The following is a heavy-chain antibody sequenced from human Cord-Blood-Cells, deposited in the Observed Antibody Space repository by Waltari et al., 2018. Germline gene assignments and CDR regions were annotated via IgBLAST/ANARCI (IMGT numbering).Heavy chain of an antibody. V-gene: IGHV1-69*01. J-gene: IGHJ6*02. Sequence: QVQLVQSGAEVKKPGSSVKVSCKASGGTFSSYAISWVRQAPGQGLEWMGGIIPIFGTADYAQKFQGRVTITADESTSKAYMELSSLRSEDTAVYYCARDRITIFGVVIGVYDGMDVWGQGTTVTVSS. CDR1: GGTFSSYA. CDR2: IIPIFGTA. CDR3: ARDRITIFGVVIGVYDGMDV. D-gene: IGHD3-3*01.